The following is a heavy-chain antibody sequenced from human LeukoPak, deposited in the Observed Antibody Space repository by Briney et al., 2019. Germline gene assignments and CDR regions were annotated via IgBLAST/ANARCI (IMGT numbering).Heavy chain of an antibody. D-gene: IGHD3-16*01. CDR2: IHTSGST. J-gene: IGHJ4*02. V-gene: IGHV4-4*09. CDR3: ARRRGGWGEGEFDY. Sequence: SETLSLTCTVSGGSISGVYWNWLRQPPRKGLEWVGYIHTSGSTSFNASLRSRLTFSIDTSKNQVSLRLSSVTATDTAVYYCARRRGGWGEGEFDYWGQGTPVTVST. CDR1: GGSISGVY.